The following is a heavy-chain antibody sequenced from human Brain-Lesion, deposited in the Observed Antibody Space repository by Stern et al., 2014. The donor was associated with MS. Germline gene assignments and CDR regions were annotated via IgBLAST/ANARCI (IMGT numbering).Heavy chain of an antibody. Sequence: VQLVESGAEVKKPGSSVKVSCQASGNTFTNRYLHWVRQAPGQALEWMGWITPFTGNTNYAQNFQDRVTITMDRSMSTAYMDLSSLRSDDTAIYFCAEGGSYGFVYWGQGTLVTVSS. CDR2: ITPFTGNT. CDR1: GNTFTNRY. J-gene: IGHJ4*02. V-gene: IGHV1-45*02. CDR3: AEGGSYGFVY. D-gene: IGHD4-17*01.